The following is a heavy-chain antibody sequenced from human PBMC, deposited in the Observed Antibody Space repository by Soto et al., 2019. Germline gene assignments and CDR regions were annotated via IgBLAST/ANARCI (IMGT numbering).Heavy chain of an antibody. CDR1: GFTFSSYS. Sequence: LRISCAASGFTFSSYSMNWVRQAPGKGLEWVSYISSSSRTIYYADSVKGRFTISRDNAKNSLYLQMNSLRDEDTAVYYCAREKPLTMVRGVIGYYYGMDVWGQGTTVTVSS. V-gene: IGHV3-48*02. J-gene: IGHJ6*02. CDR3: AREKPLTMVRGVIGYYYGMDV. D-gene: IGHD3-10*01. CDR2: ISSSSRTI.